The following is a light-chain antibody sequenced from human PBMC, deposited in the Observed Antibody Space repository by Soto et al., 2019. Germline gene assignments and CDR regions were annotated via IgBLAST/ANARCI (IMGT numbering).Light chain of an antibody. CDR3: QQRYSMPLT. J-gene: IGKJ3*01. CDR1: QSISSH. CDR2: EAS. Sequence: DIQMTQSPSSLSASVGDRVTITCRASQSISSHLNWYQQKPGKAPQLLIYEASSLQGGVPSRFSGSGSGTDFTLTISRLQADDFAIYYCQQRYSMPLTFGPGPRV. V-gene: IGKV1-39*01.